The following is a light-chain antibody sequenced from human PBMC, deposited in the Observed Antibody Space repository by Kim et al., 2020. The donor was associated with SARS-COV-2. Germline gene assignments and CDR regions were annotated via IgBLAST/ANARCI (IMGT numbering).Light chain of an antibody. CDR3: QQYNNWPPDT. CDR2: GAS. CDR1: QSVSSN. J-gene: IGKJ4*01. Sequence: SPGERATLSCRASQSVSSNLAWYQQKPGQAPRLLIYGASTRATGFPARFSGSGSGTEFTLTISSLQSEDFAVYYCQQYNNWPPDTFGGGTKVDIK. V-gene: IGKV3-15*01.